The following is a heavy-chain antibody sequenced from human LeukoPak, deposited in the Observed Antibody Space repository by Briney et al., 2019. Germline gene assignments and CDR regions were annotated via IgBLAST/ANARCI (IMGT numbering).Heavy chain of an antibody. CDR1: GGSISSYY. D-gene: IGHD6-19*01. Sequence: SETLSLTCTVSGGSISSYYWSWIRQPPGKGLEWIGYIYTSGSTDYNPSLKSRVTISVDTSKNQFSLKLSSVTAADTAVYYCARRVYEGYSSDWRFDYWGQGTLVTVSS. CDR3: ARRVYEGYSSDWRFDY. V-gene: IGHV4-4*09. J-gene: IGHJ4*02. CDR2: IYTSGST.